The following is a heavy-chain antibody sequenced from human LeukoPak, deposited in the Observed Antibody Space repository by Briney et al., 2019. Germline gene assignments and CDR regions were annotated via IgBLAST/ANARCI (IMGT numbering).Heavy chain of an antibody. CDR3: AKAPGIAAAGRLYYFDY. Sequence: QPGGSLRLSCAASGFTFSSYGMHWVRQAPGKGLEWVAFIRYDGSNKYYADSVKGRFTISRDNSKNTLYLQMNSLRAEDTAVYYCAKAPGIAAAGRLYYFDYWGQGTLVTVSS. CDR2: IRYDGSNK. CDR1: GFTFSSYG. D-gene: IGHD6-13*01. J-gene: IGHJ4*02. V-gene: IGHV3-30*02.